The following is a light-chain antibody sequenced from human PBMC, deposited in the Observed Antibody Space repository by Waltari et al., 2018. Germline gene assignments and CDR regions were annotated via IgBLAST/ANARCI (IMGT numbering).Light chain of an antibody. CDR3: QQYDTHPNT. V-gene: IGKV1-5*03. J-gene: IGKJ2*01. Sequence: DIQMTQSPSTLSASLGDTVTITCRASQSISYWLAWYQQKSGKAPKLLIYKASNLERGVPSRFSASESGTEFTLTITSLQPDDSGTYYCQQYDTHPNTFGQGTKLEI. CDR1: QSISYW. CDR2: KAS.